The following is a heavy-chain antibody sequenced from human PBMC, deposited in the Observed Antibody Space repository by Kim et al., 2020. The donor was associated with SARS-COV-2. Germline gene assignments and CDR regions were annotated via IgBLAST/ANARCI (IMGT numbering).Heavy chain of an antibody. CDR2: ISGSGGST. Sequence: GGSLRLSCAASGFTFSSYAMSWVRQAPGKGLEWVSAISGSGGSTYYADSVKGRFTISRDNSKNTLYLQMNSLRAEDTAVYYCARADIVVVVAASHGPFDIWGQGTMVTVSS. V-gene: IGHV3-23*01. J-gene: IGHJ3*02. CDR1: GFTFSSYA. CDR3: ARADIVVVVAASHGPFDI. D-gene: IGHD2-15*01.